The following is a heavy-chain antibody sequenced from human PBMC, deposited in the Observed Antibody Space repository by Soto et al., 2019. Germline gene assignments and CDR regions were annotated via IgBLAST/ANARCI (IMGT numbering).Heavy chain of an antibody. CDR2: IIPIFGTA. CDR3: ARSLRFSCGMDV. Sequence: SVKVSCKASGGTFSSYAISWVRQAPGQGLEWMGGIIPIFGTANYAQKFQGRVTITADESTSTAYMELSSLRSEDTAVYYCARSLRFSCGMDVWGQGTTVTVSS. V-gene: IGHV1-69*13. CDR1: GGTFSSYA. D-gene: IGHD4-17*01. J-gene: IGHJ6*02.